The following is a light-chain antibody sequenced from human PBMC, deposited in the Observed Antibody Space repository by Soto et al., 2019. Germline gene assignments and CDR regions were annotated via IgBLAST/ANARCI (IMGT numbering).Light chain of an antibody. CDR3: QSYDSSLSVV. CDR1: SSNIGAGYD. Sequence: QSVLTQPPSVSGAPGQRVTISCTGSSSNIGAGYDVYWYQQLPGTAPKLLIYGNSNRPSGVPDRFSGSKSGTSASLAITGLQAEDEADYYCQSYDSSLSVVFGGGTKLTV. J-gene: IGLJ2*01. V-gene: IGLV1-40*01. CDR2: GNS.